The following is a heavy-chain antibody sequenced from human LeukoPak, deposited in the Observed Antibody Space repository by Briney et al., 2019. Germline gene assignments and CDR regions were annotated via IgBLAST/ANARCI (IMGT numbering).Heavy chain of an antibody. Sequence: ASVKVSCKASGGTFSSYAISWVRQAPGQGLEWMGWISAYNGNTNYAQKLQGRVTMTTDTSTSTAYMELRSLRSDDTAVYYCARDPYSSGWYARNYYYYGMDVWGQGTTVTVSS. CDR1: GGTFSSYA. J-gene: IGHJ6*02. V-gene: IGHV1-18*01. D-gene: IGHD6-19*01. CDR2: ISAYNGNT. CDR3: ARDPYSSGWYARNYYYYGMDV.